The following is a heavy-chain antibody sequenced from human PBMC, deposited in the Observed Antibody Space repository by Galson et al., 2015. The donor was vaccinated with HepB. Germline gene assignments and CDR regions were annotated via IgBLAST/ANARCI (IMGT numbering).Heavy chain of an antibody. CDR2: ISVSGTYT. D-gene: IGHD4-17*01. V-gene: IGHV3-11*06. CDR3: ARVADADYGDHSHFDS. J-gene: IGHJ4*02. Sequence: SLRLSCAASGFTFSDYYMSWIRQAPGKGLEWLSYISVSGTYTNYADSVKGRFTISRDNAKNSLYLQMNSLRAEDTAVYYCARVADADYGDHSHFDSWGQGTLVTVS. CDR1: GFTFSDYY.